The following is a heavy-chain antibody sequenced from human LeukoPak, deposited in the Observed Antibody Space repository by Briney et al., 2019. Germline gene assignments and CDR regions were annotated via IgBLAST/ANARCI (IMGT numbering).Heavy chain of an antibody. CDR1: GGSISSYY. CDR2: IYYSGST. V-gene: IGHV4-59*01. Sequence: SETLSLTCTVSGGSISSYYWSWIRQPPGKGLEWIGYIYYSGSTNYDPSLKSRVTISVDTSKNQFSLKLSSVTAADTAVYYCARVYGEMATITDAFDIWGQGTMVTVSS. D-gene: IGHD5-24*01. J-gene: IGHJ3*02. CDR3: ARVYGEMATITDAFDI.